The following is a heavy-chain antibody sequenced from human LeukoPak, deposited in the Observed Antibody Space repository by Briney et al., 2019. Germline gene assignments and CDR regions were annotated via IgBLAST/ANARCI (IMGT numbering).Heavy chain of an antibody. CDR2: IGGDGGRT. D-gene: IGHD4-17*01. CDR3: ARDYADYVGYFFFDY. J-gene: IGHJ4*02. Sequence: GGSLRLSCAASGFKFSSYAMSWVRQAPGKGLEWVSAIGGDGGRTYYADSVKGRFTISRDNSENTVSVQMNSLRAEDTAVYYCARDYADYVGYFFFDYWGQGTLVTVSS. CDR1: GFKFSSYA. V-gene: IGHV3-23*01.